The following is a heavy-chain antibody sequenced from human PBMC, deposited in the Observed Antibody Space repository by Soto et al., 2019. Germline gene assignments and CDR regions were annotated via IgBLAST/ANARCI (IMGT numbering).Heavy chain of an antibody. Sequence: GGSLRLSCTASGFTFSDHYMDWVRQAPGKGLEWVGRTRNRPNGYTTEYAASVRGRFTVSRDDSKNSLFLQMNSLRPDDTAMYHCARVGPTKRIQRWYYFDHWGQGTRVTVSS. J-gene: IGHJ4*02. D-gene: IGHD5-18*01. CDR1: GFTFSDHY. CDR2: TRNRPNGYTT. CDR3: ARVGPTKRIQRWYYFDH. V-gene: IGHV3-72*01.